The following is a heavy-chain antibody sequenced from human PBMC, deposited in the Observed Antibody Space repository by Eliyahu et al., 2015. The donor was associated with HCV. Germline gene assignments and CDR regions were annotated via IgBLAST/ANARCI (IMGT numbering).Heavy chain of an antibody. CDR3: ARDLGVIAVDLXY. CDR1: GFTFSRYG. J-gene: IGHJ4*02. Sequence: QVHLVESGGGVVQPGRSLRLSCAGSGFTFSRYGFHWVRQAPGKGLGWVAVIWFDGSKKYYSDSVKGRFTISRDDSKNTLYLEMNSLRAEDTAVYYCARDLGVIAVDLXYWGQGTPVTVSS. CDR2: IWFDGSKK. D-gene: IGHD2/OR15-2a*01. V-gene: IGHV3-33*01.